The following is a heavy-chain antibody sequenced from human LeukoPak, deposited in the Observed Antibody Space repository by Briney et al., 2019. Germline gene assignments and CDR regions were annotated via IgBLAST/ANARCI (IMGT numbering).Heavy chain of an antibody. CDR2: IYYSGST. D-gene: IGHD3-22*01. CDR1: GGAISSYY. Sequence: SETLSLTCTVSGGAISSYYWSWIRQPPGQGLEWSGYIYYSGSTNYNPSLKSRVTISVDTSKNQFSLKLSSVTAADTAVYYCARLGYYYDSSGYYYFDYWGQGTLVTVSS. J-gene: IGHJ4*02. CDR3: ARLGYYYDSSGYYYFDY. V-gene: IGHV4-59*01.